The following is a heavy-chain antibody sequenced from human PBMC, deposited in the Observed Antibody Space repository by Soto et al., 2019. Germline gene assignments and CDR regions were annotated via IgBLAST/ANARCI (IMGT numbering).Heavy chain of an antibody. CDR3: ARDWGYYYDSSGYYFDY. D-gene: IGHD3-22*01. V-gene: IGHV1-18*01. CDR2: ISAYNGNT. Sequence: ASVKVSGEASCYTFTSYGISWVRQAPGQGLEWMGWISAYNGNTNYAQKLQGRVTMTTDTSTSTAYMELRSLRSDDTAVYYCARDWGYYYDSSGYYFDYWGQGTLVPVSS. J-gene: IGHJ4*02. CDR1: CYTFTSYG.